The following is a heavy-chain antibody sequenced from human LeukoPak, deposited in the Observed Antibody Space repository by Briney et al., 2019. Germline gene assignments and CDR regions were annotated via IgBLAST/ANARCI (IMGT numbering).Heavy chain of an antibody. CDR2: INHSGST. CDR1: GGSFSGYY. V-gene: IGHV4-34*01. Sequence: SETLSLTCAVYGGSFSGYYWSWIRQPPGKGLEWIGEINHSGSTNYNPSLKSRVTISVDTSKNQSSLKLSSVTAADTAVYYCARSFIVVVPAAMSPDWFDPWGQGTLVTVSS. J-gene: IGHJ5*02. D-gene: IGHD2-2*01. CDR3: ARSFIVVVPAAMSPDWFDP.